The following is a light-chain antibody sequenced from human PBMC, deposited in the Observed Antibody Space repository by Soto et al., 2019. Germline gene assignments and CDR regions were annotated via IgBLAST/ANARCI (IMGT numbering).Light chain of an antibody. V-gene: IGKV3-20*01. CDR3: QQHNKWPRT. Sequence: VLSQSPGRLSLSPGERATLSCRASQSVSNSYLAWYQQKPGQAPRLLIYGASGRATGIPDRFSGSGSGTDFTLTISSLQSQDFAVYYCQQHNKWPRTFGQGTKVDIK. J-gene: IGKJ1*01. CDR2: GAS. CDR1: QSVSNSY.